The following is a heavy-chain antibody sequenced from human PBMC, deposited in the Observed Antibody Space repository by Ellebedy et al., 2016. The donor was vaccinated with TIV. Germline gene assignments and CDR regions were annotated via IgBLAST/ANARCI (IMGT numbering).Heavy chain of an antibody. CDR1: GGSISSYY. D-gene: IGHD2-8*01. V-gene: IGHV4-4*07. CDR3: ARGDIVLMYFDY. CDR2: IYTSGST. Sequence: SETLSLXXTVSGGSISSYYWSWIRQPAGKGLEWIGRIYTSGSTNYNPSLKSRVTMSVDTSKNQFSLKLSSVTAADTAVYYCARGDIVLMYFDYWGQGTLVTVSS. J-gene: IGHJ4*02.